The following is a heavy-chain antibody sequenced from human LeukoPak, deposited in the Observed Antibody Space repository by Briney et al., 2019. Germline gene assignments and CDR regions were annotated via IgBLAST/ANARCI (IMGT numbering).Heavy chain of an antibody. V-gene: IGHV4-4*07. D-gene: IGHD2-21*02. CDR3: ARVGDSATYFDY. J-gene: IGHJ4*02. Sequence: SETLSLTCTVSGGSISSYYWSWIRQPAGKGLEWIGRILTGGNTNYNPSLKSRVTMSGDRSKNQFSLKLSSVTAADTAVYYCARVGDSATYFDYWGQGTLVPVSS. CDR1: GGSISSYY. CDR2: ILTGGNT.